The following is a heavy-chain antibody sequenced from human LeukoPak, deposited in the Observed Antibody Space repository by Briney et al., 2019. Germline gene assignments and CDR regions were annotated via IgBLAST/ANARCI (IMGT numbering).Heavy chain of an antibody. Sequence: SETLSLTCAVSGGSISSSNWWSWVRQPPGKGLEWIGEIYHSGSTNYNPSLKSRVTISVDTSKNQFSLKLSSVTAADTAVYYCARDTTSYYYYYYMDVWGKGTTVTISS. CDR3: ARDTTSYYYYYYMDV. J-gene: IGHJ6*03. V-gene: IGHV4-4*02. CDR1: GGSISSSNW. D-gene: IGHD1-1*01. CDR2: IYHSGST.